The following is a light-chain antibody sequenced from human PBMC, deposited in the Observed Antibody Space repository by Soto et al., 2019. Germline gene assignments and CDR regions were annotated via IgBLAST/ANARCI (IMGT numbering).Light chain of an antibody. CDR1: QSVSSN. V-gene: IGKV3-15*01. Sequence: EIVMTQSPATLSVSPGERATLSCRASQSVSSNLAWYQQKPGQAPRLLIYGASTRATGITARFSGSGSGTEFTLTISSLQSEDFAVYYCQHYNNWPQTFGQGTKLEIK. CDR3: QHYNNWPQT. J-gene: IGKJ2*01. CDR2: GAS.